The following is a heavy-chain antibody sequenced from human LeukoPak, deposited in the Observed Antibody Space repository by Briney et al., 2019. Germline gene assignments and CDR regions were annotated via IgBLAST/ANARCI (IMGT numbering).Heavy chain of an antibody. CDR3: ARWQTESKFDY. CDR1: GGSISSSSYY. CDR2: IYYSGST. Sequence: SETLSLTGTVSGGSISSSSYYWGWIRQPPGKGLEWIGSIYYSGSTYYNPSLKSRVTISVDTSKNQFSLKLSSVTAADTAVYYCARWQTESKFDYWGQGTLVTVSS. V-gene: IGHV4-39*01. J-gene: IGHJ4*02.